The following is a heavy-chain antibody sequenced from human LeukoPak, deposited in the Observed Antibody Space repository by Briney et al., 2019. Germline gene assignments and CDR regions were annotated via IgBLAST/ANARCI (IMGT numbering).Heavy chain of an antibody. CDR1: GFTFSSYG. CDR2: IRYDGNIK. J-gene: IGHJ4*02. Sequence: GGSLRLSCGASGFTFSSYGMLWVRQSPGKGLEWVAFIRYDGNIKFYADSMKGRFTISRDNSKNTLYLHINSLRPEDTALYYCARRAPSHDFDDWGQGTLVTVSS. V-gene: IGHV3-30*02. CDR3: ARRAPSHDFDD.